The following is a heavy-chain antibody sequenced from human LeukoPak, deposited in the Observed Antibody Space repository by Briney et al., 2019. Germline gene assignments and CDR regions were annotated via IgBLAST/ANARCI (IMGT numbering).Heavy chain of an antibody. CDR3: AKDKASGASSWYVLDY. D-gene: IGHD6-13*01. CDR1: GFTFSSYG. V-gene: IGHV3-30*02. J-gene: IGHJ4*02. CDR2: MRFDGSYK. Sequence: GGSLRLSCAASGFTFSSYGMHWVRQAPGKGLEWVAFMRFDGSYKYFADSVKGRFTISRDNSKNTLYLQMNSLRAEDTALYYCAKDKASGASSWYVLDYWGQGTLVTVSS.